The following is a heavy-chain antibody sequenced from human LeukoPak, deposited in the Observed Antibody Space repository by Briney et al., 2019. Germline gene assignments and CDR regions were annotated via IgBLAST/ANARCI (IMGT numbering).Heavy chain of an antibody. D-gene: IGHD2-21*02. CDR2: ISYDGSNK. Sequence: GGSLRLSCAASGFTFSSYAMHWVRQAPGKGLEWVAVISYDGSNKYYADSVKGRFTISRDNSKNTLYLQMNSLRAEDTALYYCAKDEPTAGAFDIWGQGTMVTVSS. CDR3: AKDEPTAGAFDI. J-gene: IGHJ3*02. CDR1: GFTFSSYA. V-gene: IGHV3-30*04.